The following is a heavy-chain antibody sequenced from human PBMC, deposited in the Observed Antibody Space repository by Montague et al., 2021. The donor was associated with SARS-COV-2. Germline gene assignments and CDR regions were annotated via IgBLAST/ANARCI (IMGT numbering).Heavy chain of an antibody. J-gene: IGHJ6*02. CDR2: TYYRSKWYN. V-gene: IGHV6-1*01. CDR3: AREGEWELQGPRPSSFYFAMDV. CDR1: GDSVASNSAA. D-gene: IGHD1-26*01. Sequence: CAISGDSVASNSAAWIWIRQSPSRGLEWLARTYYRSKWYNEYAVSVKSRIDIIPDTSKNHLSLQVNSVTPEDTAVYYCAREGEWELQGPRPSSFYFAMDVWGQGTWVTVSS.